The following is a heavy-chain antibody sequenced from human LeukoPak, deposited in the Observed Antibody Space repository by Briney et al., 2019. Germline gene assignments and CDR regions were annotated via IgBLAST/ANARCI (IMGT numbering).Heavy chain of an antibody. V-gene: IGHV4-39*01. J-gene: IGHJ4*02. D-gene: IGHD3-22*01. CDR3: ARLYYDSSGYYQICYFDS. CDR1: GRSISSSSYY. CDR2: IYYSGST. Sequence: PSESLSLAFTVSGRSISSSSYYSGWIRQPPGNGLEWIGSIYYSGSTYYNPSLKSRVTISADTSKTQFSLDLSSVTAADTAVYYCARLYYDSSGYYQICYFDSWGQGTLVTVSS.